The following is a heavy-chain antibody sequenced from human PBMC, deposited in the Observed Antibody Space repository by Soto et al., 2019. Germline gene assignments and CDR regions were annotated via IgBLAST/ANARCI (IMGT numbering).Heavy chain of an antibody. D-gene: IGHD5-18*01. CDR1: GYTFTSYY. V-gene: IGHV1-46*01. J-gene: IGHJ6*02. CDR2: FNPTGDTA. Sequence: ASVEVSCKASGYTFTSYYIHWVRQAPGQGLEWMGIFNPTGDTASYAQKLQGRVTMTRDTSTGTAYMELGSLRSEDTAVYCCARGGRIVDTGIGYYYYHAMDVWGQGTTVTVSS. CDR3: ARGGRIVDTGIGYYYYHAMDV.